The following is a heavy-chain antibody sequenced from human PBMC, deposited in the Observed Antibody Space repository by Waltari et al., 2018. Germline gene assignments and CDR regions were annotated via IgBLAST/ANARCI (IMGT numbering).Heavy chain of an antibody. V-gene: IGHV3-74*01. Sequence: ELQLEESGGGPVQPGGSLRLSCAASGFPFSSYWMHWVRQVPGKGLLWVSRIKSDGSSTTYADSVKGRFTISRDNAKDTLYLQTNSLRAEDTALYYCARDIGGYALDYWGQGTLVTVSS. CDR1: GFPFSSYW. CDR3: ARDIGGYALDY. D-gene: IGHD5-18*01. CDR2: IKSDGSST. J-gene: IGHJ4*02.